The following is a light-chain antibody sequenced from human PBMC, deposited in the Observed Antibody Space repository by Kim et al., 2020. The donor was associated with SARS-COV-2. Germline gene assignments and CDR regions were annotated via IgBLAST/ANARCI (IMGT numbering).Light chain of an antibody. V-gene: IGLV1-40*01. CDR2: GNS. CDR1: SANIGAGYY. Sequence: QRATIACTGSSANIGAGYYVHWYQQLPGTAPNLLIYGNSDRPSGVPDRFSGSKSGTSASLAITGLQAEDEADYYCQSYDSSLSGYVFGTGTKVTVL. CDR3: QSYDSSLSGYV. J-gene: IGLJ1*01.